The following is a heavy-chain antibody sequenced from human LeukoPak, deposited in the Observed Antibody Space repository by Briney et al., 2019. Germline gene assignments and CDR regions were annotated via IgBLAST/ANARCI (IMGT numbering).Heavy chain of an antibody. Sequence: GGSLRLSCAASGFTFSSYAMHWVRQAPGKGLEWVAVISYDGSNKYYADSVKGRFTISRDNAKNSLYLQMNSLRAEDTAVYYCARDGRPTYYYDSSVPYYYGMDVWGQGTTVTVSS. CDR3: ARDGRPTYYYDSSVPYYYGMDV. V-gene: IGHV3-30-3*01. D-gene: IGHD3-22*01. CDR2: ISYDGSNK. CDR1: GFTFSSYA. J-gene: IGHJ6*02.